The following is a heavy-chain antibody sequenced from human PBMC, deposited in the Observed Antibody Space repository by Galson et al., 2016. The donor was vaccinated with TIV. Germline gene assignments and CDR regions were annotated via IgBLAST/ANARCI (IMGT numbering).Heavy chain of an antibody. CDR3: ARGSLDR. CDR2: ISSSEILI. Sequence: SLRLSCAISGFTFSDYYMIWVRQAPGKGLQWVSYISSSEILINYADSVKGRFTVSRDNAKDSLFLQMNSLRVEDTAVYYCARGSLDRWGQGTLVTVSS. V-gene: IGHV3-11*05. J-gene: IGHJ5*02. CDR1: GFTFSDYY.